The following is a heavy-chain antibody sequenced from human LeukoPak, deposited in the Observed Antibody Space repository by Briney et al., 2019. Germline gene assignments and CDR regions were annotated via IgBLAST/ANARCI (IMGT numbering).Heavy chain of an antibody. CDR2: IYIDGSSR. Sequence: AGGSLSLSCAASGFTLSNYWMHWVRQAPGKGLVWVSRIYIDGSSRTYADSVKGRFTISRDSAKNSLYLQMNSLRDEDTAVYYCARDRAHYCVLDYWGQGTLVTVSS. CDR3: ARDRAHYCVLDY. V-gene: IGHV3-74*01. J-gene: IGHJ4*02. D-gene: IGHD3-10*02. CDR1: GFTLSNYW.